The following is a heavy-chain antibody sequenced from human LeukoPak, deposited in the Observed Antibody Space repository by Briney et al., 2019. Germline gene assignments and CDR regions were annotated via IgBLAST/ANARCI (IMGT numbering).Heavy chain of an antibody. V-gene: IGHV3-21*04. J-gene: IGHJ4*02. CDR2: ISSRSSYI. CDR3: AKALAGSLVGGYTYGYNCDY. D-gene: IGHD5-18*01. Sequence: GGSLRLSCAASGFTFSDYTMNWVRQAPGKGLEWVSSISSRSSYIYYADSVKGRFTISRDNSKNTLYLQMNSLRAEDTAVYYCAKALAGSLVGGYTYGYNCDYWGQGTLVTVSS. CDR1: GFTFSDYT.